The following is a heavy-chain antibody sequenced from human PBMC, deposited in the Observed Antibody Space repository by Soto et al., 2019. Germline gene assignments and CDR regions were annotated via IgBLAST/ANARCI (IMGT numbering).Heavy chain of an antibody. CDR3: ARDVRRVGDTTNYYYAMDV. J-gene: IGHJ6*02. CDR2: TYYRSKWYN. CDR1: GDSVSSNSAA. V-gene: IGHV6-1*01. Sequence: PSQTLSLTCAISGDSVSSNSAAWNWIRQSPSRGLEWLGRTYYRSKWYNDYAVSVKSRITINPDTSKNQFSLQLNSVTPEDTAVYYCARDVRRVGDTTNYYYAMDVWGQGTTVTVSS. D-gene: IGHD1-26*01.